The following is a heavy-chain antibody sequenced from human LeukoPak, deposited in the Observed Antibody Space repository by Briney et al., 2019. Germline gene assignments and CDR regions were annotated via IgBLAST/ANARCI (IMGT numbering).Heavy chain of an antibody. CDR3: ARERVVAATNRWFDP. CDR1: GFTFSNYW. V-gene: IGHV3-74*01. CDR2: INSDGSST. Sequence: GGSLRLSCAASGFTFSNYWMHWVRQAPGKGLVWVSRINSDGSSTRYADSVKGRFTISRHNSKNTLYLQMNSLRAEDTAVYYCARERVVAATNRWFDPWGQGTLVTVSS. J-gene: IGHJ5*02. D-gene: IGHD2-15*01.